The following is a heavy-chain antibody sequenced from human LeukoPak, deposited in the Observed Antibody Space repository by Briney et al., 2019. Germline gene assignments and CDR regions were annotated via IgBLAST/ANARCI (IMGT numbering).Heavy chain of an antibody. CDR1: GFSFSSYW. V-gene: IGHV3-7*01. CDR3: ARMSTSSWYVCDY. Sequence: GGSLRLSCAASGFSFSSYWMTRVRQAPGKGLEWVANIKQDGSEKYYVDSVMGRFTISRDNAKNSLYLQMNSLRAEDTAVYYCARMSTSSWYVCDYWGQGTLVTVSS. D-gene: IGHD6-13*01. J-gene: IGHJ4*02. CDR2: IKQDGSEK.